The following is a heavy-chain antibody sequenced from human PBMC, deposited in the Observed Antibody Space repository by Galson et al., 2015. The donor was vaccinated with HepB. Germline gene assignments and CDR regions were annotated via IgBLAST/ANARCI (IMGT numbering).Heavy chain of an antibody. V-gene: IGHV3-30*02. J-gene: IGHJ6*02. CDR2: ISHDGSNK. Sequence: SLRLSCAASGFTFGSYGTHWVRQAPGKGLEWVAFISHDGSNKYYVDSVKGRFTISRDNSKNTLYLQMNSLRVEDTAVYYCAKNQGSSGLWPYYYGMDVWGQGTTVTVSS. CDR3: AKNQGSSGLWPYYYGMDV. D-gene: IGHD6-19*01. CDR1: GFTFGSYG.